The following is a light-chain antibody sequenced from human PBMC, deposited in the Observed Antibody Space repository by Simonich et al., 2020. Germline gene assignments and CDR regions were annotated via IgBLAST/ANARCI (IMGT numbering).Light chain of an antibody. CDR2: WAS. Sequence: DIVMPQSPDSLAVSLGEWATINCKSSQSVLYNSNNKNYLAWYQQKPGQPPKLLIYWASTRESGVPDRFSGSGSGKDFTLTISSLQAEDVAVYYCQQYYSTPWTFGQGTKVEIK. CDR1: QSVLYNSNNKNY. J-gene: IGKJ1*01. V-gene: IGKV4-1*01. CDR3: QQYYSTPWT.